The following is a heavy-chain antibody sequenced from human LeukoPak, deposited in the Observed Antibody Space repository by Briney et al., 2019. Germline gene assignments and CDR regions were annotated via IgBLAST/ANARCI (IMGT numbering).Heavy chain of an antibody. CDR1: GFTFSDHY. CDR3: AKRSESRAFDI. V-gene: IGHV3-72*01. J-gene: IGHJ3*02. CDR2: IRTKTNSYTT. D-gene: IGHD3-3*01. Sequence: GGSLRLSCAASGFTFSDHYMDWVRQAPGKGLEWVGRIRTKTNSYTTIYAASVKGRFTISRDDSKNSLYLQMNSLRAEDTAVYYCAKRSESRAFDIWGQGTMVTVSP.